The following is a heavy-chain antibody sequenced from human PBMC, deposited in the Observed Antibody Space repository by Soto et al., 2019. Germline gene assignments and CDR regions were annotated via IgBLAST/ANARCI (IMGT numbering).Heavy chain of an antibody. V-gene: IGHV4-39*01. CDR2: IDYGGTI. D-gene: IGHD3-3*01. CDR3: ARHVHNQGYEYYFAS. J-gene: IGHJ4*02. Sequence: QLQLQESGPGLVKPSETLSLTCNASGASISSSPYAWGWIRQSAGKGLEWIGTIDYGGTIYYNPSLKSRITISLDTSKNQNSLRLSSVTAADTAVYYCARHVHNQGYEYYFASWGQGTLVTVSS. CDR1: GASISSSPYA.